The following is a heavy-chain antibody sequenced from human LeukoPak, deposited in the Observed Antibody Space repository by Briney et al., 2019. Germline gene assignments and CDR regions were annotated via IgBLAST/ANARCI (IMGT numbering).Heavy chain of an antibody. Sequence: PSETLSLTCTVSSGLISSYYWSWTRHPPGKGLEGIRNNYYSGSTNYNPSLKSRVTISVDTSKNQFSLKLSSVTAADTAVYYCARDKFGYSGYDYYYYGMDVWGQGTTVTVSS. CDR1: SGLISSYY. D-gene: IGHD5-12*01. CDR2: NYYSGST. CDR3: ARDKFGYSGYDYYYYGMDV. V-gene: IGHV4-59*01. J-gene: IGHJ6*02.